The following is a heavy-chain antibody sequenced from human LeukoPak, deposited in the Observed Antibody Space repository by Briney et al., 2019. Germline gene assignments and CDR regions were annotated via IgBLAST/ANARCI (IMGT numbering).Heavy chain of an antibody. CDR2: IDWDDDK. CDR1: GVSLSTSGMC. J-gene: IGHJ6*03. D-gene: IGHD3-22*01. V-gene: IGHV2-70*11. Sequence: SGPALVKPTQTLTLTCTFSGVSLSTSGMCVGWIRQPPGKALEWLARIDWDDDKYYSTSLKTRLTISKDTSKNQVVLTMTNMDPVDTATYYCARNRGMYYYDSSGYYYSYYYYMDVWGKGTTVTVSS. CDR3: ARNRGMYYYDSSGYYYSYYYYMDV.